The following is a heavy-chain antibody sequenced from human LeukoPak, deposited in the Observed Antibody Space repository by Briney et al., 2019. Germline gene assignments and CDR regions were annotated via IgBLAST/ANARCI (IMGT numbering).Heavy chain of an antibody. J-gene: IGHJ3*02. V-gene: IGHV4-4*07. CDR1: GGPFSTYY. CDR3: ARFITIPGVAFDI. CDR2: IYTSGST. D-gene: IGHD3-10*01. Sequence: PSETLSLTWTVSGGPFSTYYWSWIRQPSGKGLEWIGRIYTSGSTHYNPSLKSRVTMSVDTSQNQFSLNLSSVTAADTAVYYCARFITIPGVAFDIWGQGTMVTVSS.